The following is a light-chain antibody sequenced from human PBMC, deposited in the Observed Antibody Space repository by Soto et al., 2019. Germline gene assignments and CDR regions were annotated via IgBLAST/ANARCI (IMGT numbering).Light chain of an antibody. V-gene: IGKV1-5*03. J-gene: IGKJ1*01. CDR3: QEYNTYSPWT. CDR2: KAS. Sequence: DIQMTQSPSTLSASVGDRITITCRASQTVNSWLAWYQQKPGKAPKVLIYKASSLESGVPSRFRGSGSGTEFTLTISTLQPDDFATYYCQEYNTYSPWTFGQGTKVEIK. CDR1: QTVNSW.